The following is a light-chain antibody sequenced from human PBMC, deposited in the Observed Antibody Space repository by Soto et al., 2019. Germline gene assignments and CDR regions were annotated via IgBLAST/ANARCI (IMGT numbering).Light chain of an antibody. Sequence: QSALTQPPSASGSPGQSVTISCTGTSSDVGGYGYVSWYQQHPGKAPKLMIFEVSKRASGVPDRFSGSKSGNTASLTVSGLQAEDEADYYCSSYAGSYTDVVFGGGTKLTVL. CDR3: SSYAGSYTDVV. CDR1: SSDVGGYGY. V-gene: IGLV2-8*01. J-gene: IGLJ2*01. CDR2: EVS.